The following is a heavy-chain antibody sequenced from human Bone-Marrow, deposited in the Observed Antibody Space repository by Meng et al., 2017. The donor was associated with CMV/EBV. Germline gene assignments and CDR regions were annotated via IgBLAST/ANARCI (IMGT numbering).Heavy chain of an antibody. V-gene: IGHV3-74*01. D-gene: IGHD3-22*01. Sequence: GESLKISCAASGFTFSSYWMHWVRQAPGKGLVWVSRLDSDGSITSYADSVKGRFTISRDNAKNTLYLRMNSLRAEDTAVYYCARGDDYYDSSGLDCWGQGTLVTVSS. CDR1: GFTFSSYW. CDR3: ARGDDYYDSSGLDC. CDR2: LDSDGSIT. J-gene: IGHJ4*02.